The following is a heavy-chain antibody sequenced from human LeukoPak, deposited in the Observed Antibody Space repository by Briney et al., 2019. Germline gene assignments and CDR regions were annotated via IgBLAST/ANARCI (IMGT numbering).Heavy chain of an antibody. CDR1: GGSISSGSYY. V-gene: IGHV4-61*02. Sequence: SQTLSLTCTVSGGSISSGSYYWSWIRQPAGKGLEWIGRIYTSGSTNYNPSLKSRVTISVDTSKNQFSLKLSSVTAADTAVYYCARSLTGIAVAGTDYWGQGTLVTVSS. D-gene: IGHD6-19*01. CDR2: IYTSGST. CDR3: ARSLTGIAVAGTDY. J-gene: IGHJ4*02.